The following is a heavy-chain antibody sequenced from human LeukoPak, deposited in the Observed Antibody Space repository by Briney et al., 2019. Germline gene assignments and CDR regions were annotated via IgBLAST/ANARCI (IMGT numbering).Heavy chain of an antibody. CDR1: GFTFSSYA. Sequence: GGSLRLSCAASGFTFSSYAMSWVRQAPGKGLEWVSAISGSGGSTYYADSVKGRFTISRGNSKNTLYLQMNSLRAEDTAVYYCAKAQNLRFGSDWFDPWGQGTLVTVSS. J-gene: IGHJ5*02. CDR2: ISGSGGST. D-gene: IGHD3-10*01. CDR3: AKAQNLRFGSDWFDP. V-gene: IGHV3-23*01.